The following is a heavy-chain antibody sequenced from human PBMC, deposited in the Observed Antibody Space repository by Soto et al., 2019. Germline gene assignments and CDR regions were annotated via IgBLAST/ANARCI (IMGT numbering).Heavy chain of an antibody. D-gene: IGHD1-1*01. CDR3: AKGGSLEPLNFGY. CDR1: GFTFSSYA. J-gene: IGHJ4*02. Sequence: EVQLLESGGGLVQPGGSLRLSCAASGFTFSSYAMSWVRQAPGKGLEWVSAISGSGGSTYYADSVKGRFTISRDNSKNTLYLQRHSLRAEDTAVYYCAKGGSLEPLNFGYWGQGTLVTVCS. CDR2: ISGSGGST. V-gene: IGHV3-23*01.